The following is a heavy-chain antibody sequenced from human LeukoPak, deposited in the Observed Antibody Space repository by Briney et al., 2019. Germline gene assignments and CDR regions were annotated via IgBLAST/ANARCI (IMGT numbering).Heavy chain of an antibody. D-gene: IGHD2-15*01. CDR2: INYSGTT. V-gene: IGHV4-39*07. CDR3: ARAGRVGGYVDY. J-gene: IGHJ4*02. CDR1: GDSISSSNYF. Sequence: SETLSLTCTVSGDSISSSNYFWVWVRQPPGKGLEWITSINYSGTTYYNPSLKSRVTISVDTSKNQFSLNLRSVTAADTAVYYCARAGRVGGYVDYWGQGTLVTVSS.